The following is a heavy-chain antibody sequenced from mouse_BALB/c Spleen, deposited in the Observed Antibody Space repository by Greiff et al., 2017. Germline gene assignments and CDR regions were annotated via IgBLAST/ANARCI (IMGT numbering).Heavy chain of an antibody. CDR3: TRVGDYGGVYAMDY. Sequence: EVMLVESGGGLVKPGGSLKLSCAASGFTFSSYTMSWVRQTPEKRLEWVATISSGGSYTYYPDSVKGRFTISRDNAKNTLYLQMSSLKSEDTAMYYCTRVGDYGGVYAMDYWGQGTSVTVSS. CDR2: ISSGGSYT. V-gene: IGHV5-6-4*01. D-gene: IGHD2-4*01. CDR1: GFTFSSYT. J-gene: IGHJ4*01.